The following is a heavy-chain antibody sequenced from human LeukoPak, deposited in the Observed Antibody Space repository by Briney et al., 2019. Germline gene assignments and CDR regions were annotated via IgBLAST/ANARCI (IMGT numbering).Heavy chain of an antibody. CDR1: GGSFSGYY. Sequence: SETLSLTCAVYGGSFSGYYWSWIRQPPGKGLEWIGYIYYSGSTYYNPSLKSRVTISVDTSKNQFSLKLSSVTAADTAVYYCARADGDYVDWYFDLWGRGTLVTVSS. CDR2: IYYSGST. D-gene: IGHD4-17*01. CDR3: ARADGDYVDWYFDL. V-gene: IGHV4-30-4*08. J-gene: IGHJ2*01.